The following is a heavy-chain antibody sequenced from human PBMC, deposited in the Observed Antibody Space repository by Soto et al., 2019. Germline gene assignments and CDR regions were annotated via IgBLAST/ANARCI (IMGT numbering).Heavy chain of an antibody. CDR1: AFTFSTYS. J-gene: IGHJ4*02. D-gene: IGHD6-13*01. V-gene: IGHV3-21*01. CDR3: ARDKATAAGRTLDY. CDR2: ISSGSSYI. Sequence: EVPLVESGGGLVKPGGSLRLSCAGSAFTFSTYSMNWVRQAPGKGLEWVSSISSGSSYIHCADSVKGRFTITRDNAKNSLYLQMNSLRAEDTAVYYCARDKATAAGRTLDYWGQGTLVTVSS.